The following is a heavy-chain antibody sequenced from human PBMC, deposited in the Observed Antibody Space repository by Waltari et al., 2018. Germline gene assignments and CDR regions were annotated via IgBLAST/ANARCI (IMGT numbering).Heavy chain of an antibody. CDR2: ISYDGSHK. Sequence: QVQLVESGGGVVQPGRSLRLSCAASGFTFSRYAMHWVRQAPGKGLEWVAGISYDGSHKYYADSVKGRFTISRDSSKNTLFLQMNSLRVEDTAVYYCARDIAYHDSSGYYPYYFDYWGQGALVTVSS. J-gene: IGHJ4*02. V-gene: IGHV3-30-3*01. CDR3: ARDIAYHDSSGYYPYYFDY. CDR1: GFTFSRYA. D-gene: IGHD3-22*01.